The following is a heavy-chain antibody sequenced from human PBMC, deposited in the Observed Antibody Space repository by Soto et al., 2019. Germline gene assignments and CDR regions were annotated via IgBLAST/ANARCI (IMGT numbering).Heavy chain of an antibody. CDR1: GYSFTSYW. D-gene: IGHD3-22*01. CDR2: IDPSDSYT. Sequence: VASLKISCKGSGYSFTSYWISWVRQMPGKGLEWMGRIDPSDSYTNYSPSFQGHVTISADKSISTAYLQWSSLKASDTAMYYCARLDSSGYYLRFYYYYGMDVWGQGTTVTVSS. J-gene: IGHJ6*02. V-gene: IGHV5-10-1*01. CDR3: ARLDSSGYYLRFYYYYGMDV.